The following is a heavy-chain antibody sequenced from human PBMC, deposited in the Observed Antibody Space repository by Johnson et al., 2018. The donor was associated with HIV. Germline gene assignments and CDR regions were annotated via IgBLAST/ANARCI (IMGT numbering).Heavy chain of an antibody. CDR2: INRDGSEK. CDR1: GFTLSNYW. J-gene: IGHJ3*02. CDR3: ARGRDSTGDGGAFDI. V-gene: IGHV3-7*05. D-gene: IGHD7-27*01. Sequence: MQLVESGGGLVQPGGSLRLPCVASGFTLSNYWMSWVRQAPGKGLAWVANINRDGSEKYYVDSVKGRFTISRDNTNNSLYLQMNSLRAEDTAVDYCARGRDSTGDGGAFDIWGQGTMVTVSS.